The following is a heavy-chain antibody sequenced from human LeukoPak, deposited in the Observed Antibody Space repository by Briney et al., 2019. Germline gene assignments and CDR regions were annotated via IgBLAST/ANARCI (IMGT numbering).Heavy chain of an antibody. D-gene: IGHD3-22*01. Sequence: GGSLRLSCAASGFTFSNYALHWVRQAPGKGLEYVSAISINGDNTYYANSMKGRFTISRDNSKNTLYLQMGSLRAEDMAVYYCARVLRDISGYYDYWGQGTLVTVSS. CDR2: ISINGDNT. CDR3: ARVLRDISGYYDY. CDR1: GFTFSNYA. J-gene: IGHJ4*02. V-gene: IGHV3-64*01.